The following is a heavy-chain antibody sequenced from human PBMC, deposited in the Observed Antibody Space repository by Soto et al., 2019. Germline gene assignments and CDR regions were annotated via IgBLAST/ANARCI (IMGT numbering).Heavy chain of an antibody. J-gene: IGHJ4*02. CDR3: ERGGDCISGSSSVDI. CDR1: GYFFTHFW. Sequence: PGESLKISCEASGYFFTHFWIGWVRQMPGKGLEWMGYVYPGDPDIRYSPSFRGQVTISADKSISTAYLQWSSLRASDSGMYYCERGGDCISGSSSVDIWGQGTLVTVYS. V-gene: IGHV5-51*01. D-gene: IGHD2-15*01. CDR2: VYPGDPDI.